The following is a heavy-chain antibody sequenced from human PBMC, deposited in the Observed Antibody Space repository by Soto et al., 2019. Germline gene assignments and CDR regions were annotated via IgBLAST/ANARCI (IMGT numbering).Heavy chain of an antibody. J-gene: IGHJ4*02. CDR3: AKGRYDFWSPYYFDS. V-gene: IGHV3-9*01. D-gene: IGHD3-3*01. CDR2: ITWNSRVL. CDR1: GLNFDDFA. Sequence: DVQLVESGGRLVQPGRSLRLSCVGTGLNFDDFAMHWVRQAPGKGLEWVSGITWNSRVLAYADSVKGRFTISRDNARNSLYRQMDSLRDEDTALYYCAKGRYDFWSPYYFDSWGQGTLVTVSS.